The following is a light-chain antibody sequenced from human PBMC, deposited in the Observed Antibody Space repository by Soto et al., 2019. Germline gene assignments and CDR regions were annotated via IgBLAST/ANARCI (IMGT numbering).Light chain of an antibody. V-gene: IGKV3-15*01. J-gene: IGKJ5*01. CDR3: QQYNNWPLT. CDR1: QSVSSN. Sequence: EIVLTQSPGTLSLSPGERATLSCRASQSVSSNLAWYQQKPGQAPRLLIYGASTRATGIPARFSGSGSGTEFTLTISSLQSEDFAVYYCQQYNNWPLTFGGGTRLEIK. CDR2: GAS.